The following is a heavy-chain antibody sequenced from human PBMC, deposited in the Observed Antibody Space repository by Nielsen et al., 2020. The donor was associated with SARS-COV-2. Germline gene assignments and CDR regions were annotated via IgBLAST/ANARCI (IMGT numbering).Heavy chain of an antibody. CDR3: VRDMIIVASGSGAFDV. CDR2: INSDGSST. J-gene: IGHJ3*01. V-gene: IGHV3-74*01. CDR1: GFTFSSYW. Sequence: GGSLRLSCAASGFTFSSYWMHWVRQAPGKGLVWVSRINSDGSSTRYADSVKGRFTISRDNAKNSLYLQMNSLRVEDTAFYYCVRDMIIVASGSGAFDVWGQGTMVTVSS. D-gene: IGHD5-12*01.